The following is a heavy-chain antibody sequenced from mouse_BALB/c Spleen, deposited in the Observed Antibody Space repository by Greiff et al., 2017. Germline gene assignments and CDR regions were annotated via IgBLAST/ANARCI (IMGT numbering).Heavy chain of an antibody. V-gene: IGHV5-6-5*01. CDR3: ARGGIYYYGSSLYYAMDY. D-gene: IGHD1-1*01. CDR2: ISSGGST. CDR1: GFTFSSYA. Sequence: EVQGVESGGGLVKPGGSLKLSCAASGFTFSSYAMSWVRQTPEKRLEWVASISSGGSTYYPDSVKGRFTISRDNARNILYLQMSSLRSEDTAMYYCARGGIYYYGSSLYYAMDYWGQGTSVTVSS. J-gene: IGHJ4*01.